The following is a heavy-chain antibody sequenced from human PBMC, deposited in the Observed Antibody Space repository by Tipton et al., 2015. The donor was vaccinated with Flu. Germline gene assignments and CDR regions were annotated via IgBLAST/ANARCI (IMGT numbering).Heavy chain of an antibody. D-gene: IGHD2-2*01. CDR1: GFTFSTYA. J-gene: IGHJ3*02. CDR3: APLESSSLGAFDM. V-gene: IGHV3-23*01. CDR2: ISGNSATT. Sequence: SLRLSCAASGFTFSTYAMSWVRQAPGEGLEWVSAISGNSATTYYADSVKGRFTVSRDNSKNTLFLQMNSLRAADTAVYYCAPLESSSLGAFDMWGQGTMVTVSS.